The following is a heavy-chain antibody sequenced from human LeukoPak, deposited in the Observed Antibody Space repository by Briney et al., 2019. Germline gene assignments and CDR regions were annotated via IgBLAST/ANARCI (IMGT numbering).Heavy chain of an antibody. V-gene: IGHV3-48*03. CDR1: GFTFSSYE. J-gene: IGHJ4*02. CDR2: ISSSSSTI. D-gene: IGHD2-15*01. CDR3: ARFLKLVGFDY. Sequence: GGSLRLSCAASGFTFSSYEMNWVRQAPGKGLEWVSYISSSSSTIYYADSVKGRFTISRDNAKNSLYLQMNSLRAEDTAVYYCARFLKLVGFDYWGQGTLVTVSS.